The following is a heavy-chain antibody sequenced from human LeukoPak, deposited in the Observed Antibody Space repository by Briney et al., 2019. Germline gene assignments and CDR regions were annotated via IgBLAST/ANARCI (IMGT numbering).Heavy chain of an antibody. V-gene: IGHV5-51*01. D-gene: IGHD2-15*01. CDR3: ARSGTEYCSGGSCYPTYYFDY. J-gene: IGHJ4*02. CDR2: IYPGDSDT. Sequence: GESLKISCKGSGYSFTGYWIGWVRQMPGKGLEWMGIIYPGDSDTRYSPSFQGQVTISADKSISTAYLQWSSLKASDTAMYYCARSGTEYCSGGSCYPTYYFDYWGQGTLVTVSS. CDR1: GYSFTGYW.